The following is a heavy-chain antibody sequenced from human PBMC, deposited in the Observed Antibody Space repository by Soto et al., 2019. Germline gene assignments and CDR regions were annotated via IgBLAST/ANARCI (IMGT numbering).Heavy chain of an antibody. Sequence: PGGSLSLSSPASVVTFSGNYMSGVRQAPGKGLEWVSVIYSGGSTYYADSVKGRFTISRDNSKNTLYLQMNSLRAEDTAVYYCATGSYYYGMDVWGQGTTVTVSS. V-gene: IGHV3-66*01. CDR2: IYSGGST. CDR3: ATGSYYYGMDV. CDR1: VVTFSGNY. J-gene: IGHJ6*02.